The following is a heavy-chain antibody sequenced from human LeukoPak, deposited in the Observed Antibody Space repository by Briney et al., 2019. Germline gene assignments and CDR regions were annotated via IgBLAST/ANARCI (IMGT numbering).Heavy chain of an antibody. CDR3: ASGSFNWFDP. V-gene: IGHV3-21*01. Sequence: SGGSLRLSCAASGFTFSSYSMNWVRQAPGKGLEWVSSISSSSSYIYYADSVKGRFTISRDNAKNSLYLQMNSLRAEDTAVYYCASGSFNWFDPWGQGTLVTVSS. D-gene: IGHD3-10*01. CDR1: GFTFSSYS. CDR2: ISSSSSYI. J-gene: IGHJ5*02.